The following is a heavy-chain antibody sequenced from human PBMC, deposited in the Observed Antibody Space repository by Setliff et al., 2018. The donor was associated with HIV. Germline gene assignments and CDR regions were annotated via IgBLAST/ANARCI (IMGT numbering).Heavy chain of an antibody. V-gene: IGHV4-4*07. D-gene: IGHD1-26*01. CDR1: GAGIISYS. CDR3: ARGSVIVADALDI. CDR2: VYSSGST. Sequence: SETLSLTCTVSGAGIISYSWSWIRQPAGKGLEWIGRVYSSGSTSYKPSLRNRLTMSVDTSKKQFSLKLSSVTAADTAVYYCARGSVIVADALDIWGQGTMVTVSS. J-gene: IGHJ3*02.